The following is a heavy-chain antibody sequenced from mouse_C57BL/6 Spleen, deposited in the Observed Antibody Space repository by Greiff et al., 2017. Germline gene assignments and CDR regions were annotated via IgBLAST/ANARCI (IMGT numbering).Heavy chain of an antibody. CDR1: GYAFTNYL. CDR3: ARSPLYYGSRYWYFDV. D-gene: IGHD1-1*01. V-gene: IGHV1-54*01. J-gene: IGHJ1*03. Sequence: QVQLKESGAELVRPGTSVKVSCKASGYAFTNYLIAWVKQRPGQGLEWIGVINPGSGGTNYNEKFKGKATLTADKSSSTAYMQHSSLTSEDSAVYFCARSPLYYGSRYWYFDVWGTGTTVTVSS. CDR2: INPGSGGT.